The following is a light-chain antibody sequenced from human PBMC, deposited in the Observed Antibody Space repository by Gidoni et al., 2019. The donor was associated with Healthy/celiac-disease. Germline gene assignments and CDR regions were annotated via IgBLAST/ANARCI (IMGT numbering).Light chain of an antibody. Sequence: IVMTQSPATLSVSPGERATLSCRASQSVSSNLAWYQQKPGQAPRLLIYGASTRATGIPARLSGSGSGTEFTLTISSLQSEDFAVYYCQQYNNWPPFTFXPXTKVDIK. CDR2: GAS. CDR3: QQYNNWPPFT. CDR1: QSVSSN. V-gene: IGKV3-15*01. J-gene: IGKJ3*01.